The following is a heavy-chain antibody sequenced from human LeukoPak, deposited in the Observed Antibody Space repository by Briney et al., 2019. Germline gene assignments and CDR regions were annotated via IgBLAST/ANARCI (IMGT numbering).Heavy chain of an antibody. CDR2: ISYDGSNK. V-gene: IGHV3-30-3*01. Sequence: GGSLRLSCAASGFTFSSYAMHWVRQAPGKGLEWVAVISYDGSNKYNADSVKGRFTISRDNSKNTLYLQMNSLRAEDTAVYYCARARYSGYDSFHFDYWGQGTLVTVSS. CDR1: GFTFSSYA. CDR3: ARARYSGYDSFHFDY. D-gene: IGHD5-12*01. J-gene: IGHJ4*02.